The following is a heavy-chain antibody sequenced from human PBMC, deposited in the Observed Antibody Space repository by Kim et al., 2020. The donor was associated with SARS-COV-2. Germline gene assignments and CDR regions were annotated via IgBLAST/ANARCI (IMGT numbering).Heavy chain of an antibody. CDR1: GYSFTSYW. CDR3: ARSSTMVRGVMRPGTDAFAI. CDR2: IDPSDSYT. V-gene: IGHV5-10-1*01. J-gene: IGHJ3*02. D-gene: IGHD3-10*01. Sequence: GESLKISCKGSGYSFTSYWISWVRQMPGKGLEWMGRIDPSDSYTNYSPSFQGHVTISADKSISTAYLQWSSLKASDTAMYYCARSSTMVRGVMRPGTDAFAIWGQGTMVTVSS.